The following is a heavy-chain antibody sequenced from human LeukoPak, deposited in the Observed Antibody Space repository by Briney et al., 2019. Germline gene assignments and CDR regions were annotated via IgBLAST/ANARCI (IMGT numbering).Heavy chain of an antibody. V-gene: IGHV4-34*01. D-gene: IGHD3-22*01. Sequence: SETLSLTCAVYGESFSGYYWTWIRQPPGKGLEWIGEINDSGRTSCNPSLKSRVTISVDTSKNQFSLKLRSVAAADTAVYYCASYYHDSSGYYQYYFDSWGQGTLVTVS. J-gene: IGHJ4*02. CDR2: INDSGRT. CDR3: ASYYHDSSGYYQYYFDS. CDR1: GESFSGYY.